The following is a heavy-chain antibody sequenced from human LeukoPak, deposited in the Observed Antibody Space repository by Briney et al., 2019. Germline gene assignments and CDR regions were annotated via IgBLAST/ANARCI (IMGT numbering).Heavy chain of an antibody. CDR2: INPSGGST. J-gene: IGHJ6*02. Sequence: ASVKVSCKASGYTFTSYGISWVRQAPGQGLEWMGIINPSGGSTSYAQKFQGRVTMTRDTSTSTVYMELSSLRSEDTAVYYCAREAFRMIAYGMDVWGQGTTVTVSS. D-gene: IGHD3-22*01. V-gene: IGHV1-46*01. CDR3: AREAFRMIAYGMDV. CDR1: GYTFTSYG.